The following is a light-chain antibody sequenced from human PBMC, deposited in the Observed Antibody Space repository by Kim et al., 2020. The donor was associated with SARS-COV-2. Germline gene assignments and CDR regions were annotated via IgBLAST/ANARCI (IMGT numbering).Light chain of an antibody. J-gene: IGLJ2*01. CDR3: NSRDTSGNSRV. V-gene: IGLV3-19*01. CDR1: SLRRYY. Sequence: SYELTQDPAVSVALGQTVRITCQGDSLRRYYASWYQQKSGQAPVLVIYGKNNRPSGIPDRFSGSSSGNTVSLTITGAQAEDEANYYCNSRDTSGNSRVFGGGTKLTVL. CDR2: GKN.